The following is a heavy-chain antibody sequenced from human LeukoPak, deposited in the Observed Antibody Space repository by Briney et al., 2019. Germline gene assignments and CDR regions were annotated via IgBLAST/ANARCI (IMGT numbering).Heavy chain of an antibody. CDR3: ARLGGLAVARHYFDY. V-gene: IGHV4-59*12. CDR1: GGSISSYY. D-gene: IGHD6-19*01. CDR2: IYYSGST. Sequence: SETLSLTCTVSGGSISSYYWSWIRQPPGKGLEWIGYIYYSGSTNYNPSLKSRVTISVDTSKNQFSLKLSSVTAADTAVYYCARLGGLAVARHYFDYWGQGTLVTVSS. J-gene: IGHJ4*02.